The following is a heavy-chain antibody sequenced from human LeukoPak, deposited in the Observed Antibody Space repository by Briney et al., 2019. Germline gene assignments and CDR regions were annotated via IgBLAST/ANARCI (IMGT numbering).Heavy chain of an antibody. D-gene: IGHD2-8*01. CDR1: EFTFSGYA. CDR3: AKDRSCTNDICHGDFDY. CDR2: ISGSGGST. J-gene: IGHJ4*02. V-gene: IGHV3-23*01. Sequence: GGSLRLSCVASEFTFSGYAMSWVRQAPGKGLEWVSSISGSGGSTYSADSVKGRFTISRDNSKNTLYLQMNSLRAEDTALYYCAKDRSCTNDICHGDFDYWGQGTLVTVSS.